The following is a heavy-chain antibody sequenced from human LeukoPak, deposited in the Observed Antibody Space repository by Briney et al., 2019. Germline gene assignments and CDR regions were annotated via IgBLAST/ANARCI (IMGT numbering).Heavy chain of an antibody. V-gene: IGHV3-21*01. J-gene: IGHJ4*02. CDR3: ARGLSYGDY. CDR1: GLIFSNYS. CDR2: ISSAGSYI. Sequence: GGSLRLSCAASGLIFSNYSMNWVRQAPGKGLEWVSSISSAGSYIYYADSVKGRFTISRDNAKNSLYLQMNGLRAEDTAVYYCARGLSYGDYWGQGTLVTVSS. D-gene: IGHD5-18*01.